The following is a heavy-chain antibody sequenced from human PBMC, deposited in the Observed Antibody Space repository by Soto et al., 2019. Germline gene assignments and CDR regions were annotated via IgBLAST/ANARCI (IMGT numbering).Heavy chain of an antibody. CDR1: GGTFSSYA. D-gene: IGHD4-17*01. Sequence: QVQLVQSGAEVKKPGSSVKVSCKASGGTFSSYAISWVQQAPGQGLEWMGGIIPIFGTANYAQKFQGRVTITADESTSTAYMELSSLRSEDTAVYYCARGTSYGDSVAFDIWGQGTMVTVSS. V-gene: IGHV1-69*12. CDR3: ARGTSYGDSVAFDI. J-gene: IGHJ3*02. CDR2: IIPIFGTA.